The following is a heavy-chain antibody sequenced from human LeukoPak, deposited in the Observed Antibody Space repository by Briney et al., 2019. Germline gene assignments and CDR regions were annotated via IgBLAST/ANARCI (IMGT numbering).Heavy chain of an antibody. D-gene: IGHD5-12*01. CDR3: ARDSGWISDY. V-gene: IGHV3-66*01. Sequence: GSLRLSCASSGFTVSSNYMNWVRQAPAKGLECVSLIYIGGSTHYADAVKGEFTISRENYKNTLYLQMNSLRAEDTAVYYCARDSGWISDYWGQGTLVTVSS. CDR1: GFTVSSNY. CDR2: IYIGGST. J-gene: IGHJ4*02.